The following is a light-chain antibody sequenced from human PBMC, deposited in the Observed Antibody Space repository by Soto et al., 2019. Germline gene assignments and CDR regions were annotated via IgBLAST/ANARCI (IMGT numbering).Light chain of an antibody. V-gene: IGLV1-44*01. J-gene: IGLJ3*02. CDR3: AIWDLTLSAWV. Sequence: QSVLTQPPSASGTPGQRVTISCSGTTSNIGSNTVSWYQHLPGTAPKLLIYSNDQRPSGVPDRFSGSKSGTSASLAISGLLSEDEADYYCAIWDLTLSAWVFGGGTKLTV. CDR1: TSNIGSNT. CDR2: SND.